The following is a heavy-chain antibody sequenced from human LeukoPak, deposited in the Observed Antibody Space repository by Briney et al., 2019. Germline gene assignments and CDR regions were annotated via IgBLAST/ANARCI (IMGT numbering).Heavy chain of an antibody. V-gene: IGHV3-7*01. CDR2: IKQDGSEK. D-gene: IGHD2-21*02. CDR3: ARDEPSPLRGDFFDY. Sequence: GSLRLSCAASGFTFSSYWMSWVRQAPGKGLGWVANIKQDGSEKYYVDSVKGRFTISRDNAKNSLYLQMNSLRAEDTAVYYCARDEPSPLRGDFFDYWGQGTLVTVSS. CDR1: GFTFSSYW. J-gene: IGHJ4*02.